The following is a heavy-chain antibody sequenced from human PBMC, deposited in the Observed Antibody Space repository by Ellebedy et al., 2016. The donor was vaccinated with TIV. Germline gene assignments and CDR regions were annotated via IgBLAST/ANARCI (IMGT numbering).Heavy chain of an antibody. CDR3: ARNLVIFTFDKWYFDL. V-gene: IGHV4-39*01. CDR1: GGSIGSSTYY. Sequence: GSLRLSCTVSGGSIGSSTYYWGWIRQPPGKGLEWIGTIYSSGSTYYNPSLKSRLTISVDTSKNQFSLKLSSVTAADTAVYFCARNLVIFTFDKWYFDLWGRGTLVTVSS. D-gene: IGHD3/OR15-3a*01. CDR2: IYSSGST. J-gene: IGHJ2*01.